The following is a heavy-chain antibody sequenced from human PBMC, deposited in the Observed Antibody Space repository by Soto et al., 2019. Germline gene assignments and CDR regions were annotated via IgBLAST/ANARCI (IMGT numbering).Heavy chain of an antibody. CDR1: GFTFSSYS. D-gene: IGHD2-15*01. Sequence: EVQLVESGGGLVQPGGSLRLSCAASGFTFSSYSMNWVRQAPGKGLGWVSYISSSSSTIYYADSVKGRFTISRDNAKNSLYLQMNSLRDEDTAVYYCARDYNVVVVAATPNYYYYGMDVWGQGTTVTVSS. J-gene: IGHJ6*02. V-gene: IGHV3-48*02. CDR3: ARDYNVVVVAATPNYYYYGMDV. CDR2: ISSSSSTI.